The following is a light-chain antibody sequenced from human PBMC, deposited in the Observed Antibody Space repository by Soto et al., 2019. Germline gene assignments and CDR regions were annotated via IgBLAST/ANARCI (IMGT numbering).Light chain of an antibody. Sequence: DIQMTQSPSTLSASVGDRVTITCRASQSISSWLAWYQQKPGKAPKLLIYKASSLESGVPSRFSGSGSGTEFTLTISSLQPDDFATYYCQQYNSYSCTFGGGTTVEIK. CDR3: QQYNSYSCT. CDR1: QSISSW. J-gene: IGKJ4*01. V-gene: IGKV1-5*03. CDR2: KAS.